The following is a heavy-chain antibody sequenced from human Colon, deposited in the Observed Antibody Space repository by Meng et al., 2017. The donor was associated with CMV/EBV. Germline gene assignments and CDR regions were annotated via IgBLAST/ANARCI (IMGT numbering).Heavy chain of an antibody. CDR1: GFSFSDYY. D-gene: IGHD3-9*01. CDR3: ARTNYFDTTGYYSDDY. V-gene: IGHV3-11*01. CDR2: ISNSGYTV. Sequence: GESLKISCATSGFSFSDYYMSWIRQAPGKGLEWLSYISNSGYTVYCADSVKSRFTISRDNAKSTLYLEMNHLRADDTAVYYCARTNYFDTTGYYSDDYWGQGTLVTVSS. J-gene: IGHJ4*02.